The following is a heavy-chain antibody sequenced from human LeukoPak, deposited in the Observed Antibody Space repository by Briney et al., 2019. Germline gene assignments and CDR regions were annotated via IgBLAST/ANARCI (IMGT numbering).Heavy chain of an antibody. V-gene: IGHV3-23*01. CDR3: AKLWDSGTYFYFDY. Sequence: GGSLRLSCAASGFTFSSYAMSWARQAPGKGLEWVSTISGSGGSTYYADSVKGRFTISRDNSKNTLYLQMNSLRAEDTAAYYCAKLWDSGTYFYFDYWGQGTLVTVSS. CDR2: ISGSGGST. D-gene: IGHD1-26*01. CDR1: GFTFSSYA. J-gene: IGHJ4*02.